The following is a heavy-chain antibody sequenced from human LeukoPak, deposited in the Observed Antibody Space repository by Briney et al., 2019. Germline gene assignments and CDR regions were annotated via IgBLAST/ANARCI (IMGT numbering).Heavy chain of an antibody. Sequence: GGSLRLSCAASGFTLSSYAMSWVRQAPGKGLEWVSAISGSGGSTYYPDSVKGRFTISRDNSKNTLYLQMNSLRAEDTAVYYCAKVLSYYDTSGYLLYWGQGTLVTVSS. V-gene: IGHV3-23*01. CDR3: AKVLSYYDTSGYLLY. CDR1: GFTLSSYA. J-gene: IGHJ4*02. D-gene: IGHD3-22*01. CDR2: ISGSGGST.